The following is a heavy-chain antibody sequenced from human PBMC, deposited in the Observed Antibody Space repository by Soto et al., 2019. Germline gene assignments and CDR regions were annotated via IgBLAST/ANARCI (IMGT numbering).Heavy chain of an antibody. J-gene: IGHJ4*01. D-gene: IGHD4-17*01. Sequence: GGSLRVSCAASGITFSSYGMHWVRQAPGKGLEWVAVIFYDGSYKYYADSVKGRFIISRDNSKNTLYLQMNSLRVEDTAVYYCARDRVRGYGDYSIDYWGHGTLVTVSS. CDR1: GITFSSYG. CDR3: ARDRVRGYGDYSIDY. V-gene: IGHV3-33*01. CDR2: IFYDGSYK.